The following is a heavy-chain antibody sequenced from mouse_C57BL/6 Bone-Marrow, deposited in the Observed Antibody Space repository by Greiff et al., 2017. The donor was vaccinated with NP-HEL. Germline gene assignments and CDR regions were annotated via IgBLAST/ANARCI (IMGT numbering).Heavy chain of an antibody. CDR1: GYTFTSYW. CDR3: ATSYDYGFDY. D-gene: IGHD2-4*01. J-gene: IGHJ2*01. CDR2: IHPSDSDT. Sequence: VQLQQPGAELVQPGASVKVSCTASGYTFTSYWMHWVKQRPGQGLEWIGRIHPSDSDTNYNQKFKGKATLTVDKSSSTAYMQLSSLTSADSAVYYSATSYDYGFDYGGQGTTPTVTA. V-gene: IGHV1-74*01.